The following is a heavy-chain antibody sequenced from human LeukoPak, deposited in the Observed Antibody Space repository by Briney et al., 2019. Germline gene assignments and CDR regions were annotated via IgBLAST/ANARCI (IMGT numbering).Heavy chain of an antibody. D-gene: IGHD5-12*01. CDR3: ARDRTAYSYGTLSDY. Sequence: GGSLRLSCAASTFTFSIYGMHRVREAPGKGLEWGALIQHSGTDKYYADSVKGRFTISRDNSRNTLYLQMNSLRTEDTAVYYCARDRTAYSYGTLSDYWGQGTLVTVSS. CDR1: TFTFSIYG. CDR2: IQHSGTDK. J-gene: IGHJ4*02. V-gene: IGHV3-30*02.